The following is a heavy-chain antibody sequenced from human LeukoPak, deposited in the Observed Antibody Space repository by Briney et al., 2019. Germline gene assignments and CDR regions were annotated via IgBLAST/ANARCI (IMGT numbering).Heavy chain of an antibody. CDR1: GFTFSSYA. D-gene: IGHD5-18*01. V-gene: IGHV3-23*01. CDR2: ISGSGGNT. J-gene: IGHJ4*02. Sequence: GGSLRLSCAASGFTFSSYAISWVRQAPGKGLEWVSAISGSGGNTYYADSVKGRFTISRDNSKNTLYLQMSSLKTEDTAVYYCTTELIQLFDHWGQGTLVTVSS. CDR3: TTELIQLFDH.